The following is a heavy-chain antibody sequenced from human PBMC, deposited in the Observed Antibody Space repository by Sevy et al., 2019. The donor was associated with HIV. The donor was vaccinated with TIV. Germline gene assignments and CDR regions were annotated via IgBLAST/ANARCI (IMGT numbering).Heavy chain of an antibody. J-gene: IGHJ6*02. CDR2: ISGSGGAT. CDR3: AKGDRTFYGMDV. CDR1: GFTFARYA. D-gene: IGHD3-16*01. Sequence: GWSLRLSCAASGFTFARYAMNWVRQAPGKGLEWVSDISGSGGATYYAESVEGRFTISRDNSRETLYVQMNSLRVEDTAVYYCAKGDRTFYGMDVWGQGTTVTVSS. V-gene: IGHV3-23*01.